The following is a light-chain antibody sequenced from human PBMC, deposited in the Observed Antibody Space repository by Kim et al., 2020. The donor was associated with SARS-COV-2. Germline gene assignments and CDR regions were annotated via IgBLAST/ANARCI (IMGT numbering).Light chain of an antibody. Sequence: VTPGHTGSSTCTCDELGDKYVFWFQQQASQSPVLVIYQDIKRPSGIPERFSSSNSGNTATLTISGTQATDEADYYCQAWDSGTVVVFGGGTQLTVL. CDR1: ELGDKY. J-gene: IGLJ3*02. CDR2: QDI. V-gene: IGLV3-1*01. CDR3: QAWDSGTVVV.